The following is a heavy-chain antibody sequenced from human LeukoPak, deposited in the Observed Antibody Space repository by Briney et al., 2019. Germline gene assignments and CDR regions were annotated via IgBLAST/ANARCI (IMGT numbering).Heavy chain of an antibody. CDR2: IWNDGSET. D-gene: IGHD6-13*01. Sequence: GGSLRLSCAASGFTFSTYGMHWVRQAPGKRLEWVAVIWNDGSETFHADSVKGRFRIARDNSKNTLYLQMNSLRAEDTAVYFCARDMGRAWYGPPDYWGQGTLVTVSS. J-gene: IGHJ4*02. V-gene: IGHV3-33*01. CDR1: GFTFSTYG. CDR3: ARDMGRAWYGPPDY.